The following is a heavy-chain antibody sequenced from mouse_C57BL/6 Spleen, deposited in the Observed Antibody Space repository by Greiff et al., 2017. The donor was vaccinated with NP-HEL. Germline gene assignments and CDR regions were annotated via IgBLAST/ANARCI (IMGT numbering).Heavy chain of an antibody. J-gene: IGHJ1*03. CDR1: GYTFTDYN. CDR3: GRREDGYYFDG. V-gene: IGHV1-18*01. D-gene: IGHD2-3*01. Sequence: DVKLQESGPELVKPGASVKIPCKASGYTFTDYNMDWVKQSPGKSLEWIGDINPNNGGTIYNQKFKGKATLTVDKSSSTAYMELRSLTSEDTAVYYCGRREDGYYFDGWGTGTTVTVS. CDR2: INPNNGGT.